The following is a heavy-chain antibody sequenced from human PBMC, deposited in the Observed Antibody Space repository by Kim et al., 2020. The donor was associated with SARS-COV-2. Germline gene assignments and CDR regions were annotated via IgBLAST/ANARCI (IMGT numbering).Heavy chain of an antibody. J-gene: IGHJ4*02. CDR2: IKSRVDGGTT. V-gene: IGHV3-15*01. Sequence: GGSLRLSCAGSGFTFSRSWMSWIRQGPEKGLEWVGRIKSRVDGGTTDYAAPVKVRFTISRDDSKDTLYLQMNSLKTEDTAVYYCTTEMGDWRQGTLVTVAS. CDR1: GFTFSRSW. D-gene: IGHD1-26*01. CDR3: TTEMGD.